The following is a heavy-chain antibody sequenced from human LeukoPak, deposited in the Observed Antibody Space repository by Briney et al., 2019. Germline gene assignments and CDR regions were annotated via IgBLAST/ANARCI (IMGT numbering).Heavy chain of an antibody. Sequence: SETLSLTCTVSGGSISSSSYYWGWIRQPPGKGLEWIGSIYYSGSTYYNPSLKSRVTISVDTSKNQFSLKLSSVTAADTAVYFCAKRGCSSNSCWFDPWGQGTLVTGSS. D-gene: IGHD2-2*01. J-gene: IGHJ5*02. V-gene: IGHV4-39*01. CDR1: GGSISSSSYY. CDR3: AKRGCSSNSCWFDP. CDR2: IYYSGST.